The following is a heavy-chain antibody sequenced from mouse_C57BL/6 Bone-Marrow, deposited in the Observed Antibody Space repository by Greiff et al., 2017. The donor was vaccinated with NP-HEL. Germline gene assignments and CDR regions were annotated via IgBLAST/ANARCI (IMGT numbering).Heavy chain of an antibody. D-gene: IGHD2-4*01. CDR2: ISNLAYSI. J-gene: IGHJ4*01. CDR1: GFTFSDYG. V-gene: IGHV5-15*01. CDR3: ARLGLRGMDY. Sequence: EVQGVESGGGLVQPGGSLKLSCAASGFTFSDYGMAWVRQAPRKGPEWVAFISNLAYSIYYADTVTGRFTISRENAKNTLYLEMSSLRSEDTAMYYCARLGLRGMDYWGKGTSVTVSS.